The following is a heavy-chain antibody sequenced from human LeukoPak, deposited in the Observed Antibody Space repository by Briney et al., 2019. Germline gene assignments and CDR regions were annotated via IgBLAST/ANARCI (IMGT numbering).Heavy chain of an antibody. Sequence: GESLKISCKGSGYSFTSYWIGWVRQMPGKGLEWMGIIYPGDSDTRYSPSFQGQVTISADKSISTAYLQWSSLKASDTAMYYCARWKRGYCSGGGCYPPFPFDYWGQGTLVTVSS. CDR3: ARWKRGYCSGGGCYPPFPFDY. CDR1: GYSFTSYW. CDR2: IYPGDSDT. D-gene: IGHD2-15*01. V-gene: IGHV5-51*01. J-gene: IGHJ4*02.